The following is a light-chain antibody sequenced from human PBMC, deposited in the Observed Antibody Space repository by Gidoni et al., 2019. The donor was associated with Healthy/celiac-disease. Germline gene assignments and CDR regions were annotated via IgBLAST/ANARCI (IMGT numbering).Light chain of an antibody. V-gene: IGKV1D-12*01. Sequence: DIQMTQSPSSVSASVGDKITISCRARQGVKNWLAWYQPKPGKAPKLLISSASSLQTGVPLRFSGSGFGTDFTLTITGLQPEDFATYYCQQANSLPYNFGQGTKVEIK. CDR1: QGVKNW. J-gene: IGKJ2*01. CDR2: SAS. CDR3: QQANSLPYN.